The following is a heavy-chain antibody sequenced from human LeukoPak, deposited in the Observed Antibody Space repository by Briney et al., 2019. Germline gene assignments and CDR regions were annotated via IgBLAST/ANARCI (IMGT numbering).Heavy chain of an antibody. CDR1: GFTFSDYY. CDR3: AKDSTSAGAFDI. V-gene: IGHV3-23*01. Sequence: PGGSLRLSCAASGFTFSDYYMSWIRQAPGKGLEWVSAISGSGGSTYYADSVKGRFTISRDNSKNTLYLQMNSLRAEDTAVYYCAKDSTSAGAFDIWGQGTMVTVSS. CDR2: ISGSGGST. J-gene: IGHJ3*02. D-gene: IGHD6-19*01.